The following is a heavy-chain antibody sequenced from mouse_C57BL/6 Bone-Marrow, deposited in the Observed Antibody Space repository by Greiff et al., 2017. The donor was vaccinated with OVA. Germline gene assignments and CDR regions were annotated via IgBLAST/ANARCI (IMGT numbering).Heavy chain of an antibody. Sequence: QVQLQQSGAELVKPGASVKLSCKASGYTFTSYWMHWVKQRPGQGLEWIGMIHPNSGSTNYNEKFKSKTTLTVDKSSSTAYMQLSSLTSEDSAVYYCATLYYYGTYWYFDVWGTGTTVTVSS. CDR3: ATLYYYGTYWYFDV. J-gene: IGHJ1*03. D-gene: IGHD1-1*01. V-gene: IGHV1-64*01. CDR1: GYTFTSYW. CDR2: IHPNSGST.